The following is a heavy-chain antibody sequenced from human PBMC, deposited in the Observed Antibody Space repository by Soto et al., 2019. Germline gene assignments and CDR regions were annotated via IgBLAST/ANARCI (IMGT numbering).Heavy chain of an antibody. J-gene: IGHJ4*02. Sequence: ASVKVSCKASGYTFSHYAMHWVRQAPGQRLEWMGWINAGNTKTKYSQKFQGRVTFTRDTSASTANMELSSLRSEDTAVYYCARDYDSEFVLDYSGQGSLVTVSS. D-gene: IGHD3-22*01. V-gene: IGHV1-3*01. CDR1: GYTFSHYA. CDR3: ARDYDSEFVLDY. CDR2: INAGNTKT.